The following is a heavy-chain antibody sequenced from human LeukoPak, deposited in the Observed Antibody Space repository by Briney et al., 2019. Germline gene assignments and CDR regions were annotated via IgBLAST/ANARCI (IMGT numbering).Heavy chain of an antibody. V-gene: IGHV4-59*06. J-gene: IGHJ6*03. D-gene: IGHD2/OR15-2a*01. CDR3: ARVSLLSGYYYYYYMDV. CDR1: GGSISSYH. CDR2: IYYSGST. Sequence: PSETLSLTCTVSGGSISSYHWSWIRQHPGKGLEWIGNIYYSGSTYYNPSLKSRVTISVDTSKNQFSLKLSSVTAADTAVYYCARVSLLSGYYYYYYMDVWGKGTTVTVSS.